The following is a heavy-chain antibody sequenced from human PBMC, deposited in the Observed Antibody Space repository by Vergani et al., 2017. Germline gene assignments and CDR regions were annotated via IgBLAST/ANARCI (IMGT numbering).Heavy chain of an antibody. CDR2: IKSDGSIT. CDR1: GFSFNSYW. D-gene: IGHD2-2*01. CDR3: ARAYCSSTSCHPYYYGMDV. V-gene: IGHV3-74*03. Sequence: DVHLAESGGGFFQPGGSLRLSCSASGFSFNSYWMHWVRQVPGKGLLWVSRIKSDGSITAYADSVKGRFTISRDNAQNTLYLQMNSLRVEDTAVYYCARAYCSSTSCHPYYYGMDVWGQGTTVTVSS. J-gene: IGHJ6*02.